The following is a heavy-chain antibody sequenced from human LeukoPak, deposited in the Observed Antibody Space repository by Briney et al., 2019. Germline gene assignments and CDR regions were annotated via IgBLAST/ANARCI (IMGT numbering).Heavy chain of an antibody. CDR1: GFTFSSYA. V-gene: IGHV3-30-3*01. CDR3: ARDKEYCSSTSCYGWFDP. Sequence: PGGSLRLSCAASGFTFSSYAMHWVRQAPGKGLEWVAVISYDGSNEYYADSVKGRSTISRDNSKNTLYLQMNSLRAEDTAVYYCARDKEYCSSTSCYGWFDPWGQGTLVTVSS. D-gene: IGHD2-2*01. J-gene: IGHJ5*02. CDR2: ISYDGSNE.